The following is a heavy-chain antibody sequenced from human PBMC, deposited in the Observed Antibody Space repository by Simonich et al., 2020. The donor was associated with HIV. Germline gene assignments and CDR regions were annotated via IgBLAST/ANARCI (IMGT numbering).Heavy chain of an antibody. CDR1: GFTFSSYW. CDR2: INSDGSST. Sequence: EVQLVESGGGLVQPGGSLRLSCAASGFTFSSYWMHWVRQAPGKGLVWGSRINSDGSSTSYADSVKGRFTISRDNSKNTLYLQMGSLRAEDMAVYYCARGSVYDSSGSNFDYWGQGTLVTVSS. D-gene: IGHD3-22*01. CDR3: ARGSVYDSSGSNFDY. J-gene: IGHJ4*02. V-gene: IGHV3-74*01.